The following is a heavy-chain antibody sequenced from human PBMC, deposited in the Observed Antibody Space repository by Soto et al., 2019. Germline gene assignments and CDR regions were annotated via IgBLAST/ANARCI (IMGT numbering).Heavy chain of an antibody. D-gene: IGHD3-22*01. Sequence: GGSLRLSCAASGFTFSTYGIHWVRQAPGKGLEWAAVIKNDGTDAWYADSVKGRFTISRDNSKNTVFLQMSSLRDDDTAVYYCARDVWDSSGYFLDYWGQVTLVTVSS. J-gene: IGHJ4*02. CDR2: IKNDGTDA. V-gene: IGHV3-33*05. CDR1: GFTFSTYG. CDR3: ARDVWDSSGYFLDY.